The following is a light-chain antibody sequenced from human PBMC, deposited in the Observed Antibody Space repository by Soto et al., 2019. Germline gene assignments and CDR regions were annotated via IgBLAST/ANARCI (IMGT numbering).Light chain of an antibody. CDR2: GAS. CDR1: HSVSSN. CDR3: QQYNNWPRT. V-gene: IGKV3-15*01. Sequence: EIVLTQSPATLSLSPGERATLSSRASHSVSSNLAWYQQKPGQAPRLLIFGASSRATGIPARFSGSGSGTEFTLTISSLQSEDIAVYYCQQYNNWPRTFGQGTKVDIK. J-gene: IGKJ1*01.